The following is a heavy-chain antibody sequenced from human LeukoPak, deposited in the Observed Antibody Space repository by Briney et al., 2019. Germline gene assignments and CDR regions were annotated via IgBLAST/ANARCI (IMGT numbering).Heavy chain of an antibody. J-gene: IGHJ4*02. Sequence: GASVKVSCKASGYTFTGYYMHWVRQAPGQGLEWMGWINPNSGGTNYAQKFQGRVTMTRDTSISTAYMELSGLRSDDTAVYYCARAAYDYVWGSYRYTGDYFDYWGQGTLVTVSS. CDR2: INPNSGGT. CDR1: GYTFTGYY. CDR3: ARAAYDYVWGSYRYTGDYFDY. D-gene: IGHD3-16*02. V-gene: IGHV1-2*02.